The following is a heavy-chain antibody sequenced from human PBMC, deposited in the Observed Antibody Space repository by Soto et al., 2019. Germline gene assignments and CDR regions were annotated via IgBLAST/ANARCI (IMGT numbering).Heavy chain of an antibody. Sequence: QVQLVQSGAAVQKSGASVKVSCKASGYTFTSYYIHWVRQAPGQGLDWMGIINPSGGSTDYAQKFQGRVAMTSDASTSTVYMELSSLRSEDTAVYYCAKDRGRATAGEYYYSGMDVWGQGTTVTVSS. J-gene: IGHJ6*02. D-gene: IGHD6-13*01. CDR3: AKDRGRATAGEYYYSGMDV. V-gene: IGHV1-46*01. CDR1: GYTFTSYY. CDR2: INPSGGST.